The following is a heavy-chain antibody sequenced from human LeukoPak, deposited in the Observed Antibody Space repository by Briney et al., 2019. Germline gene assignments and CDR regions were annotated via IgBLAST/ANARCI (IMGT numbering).Heavy chain of an antibody. CDR1: GFTFSSYA. CDR3: AKDGYSSGWYYYYYMDV. D-gene: IGHD6-19*01. J-gene: IGHJ6*03. CDR2: ISGSVGST. V-gene: IGHV3-23*01. Sequence: GGSLRLSCAASGFTFSSYAMSWVRQAPGKGLEWVSAISGSVGSTYYADSVKGRFTISRDNSKNTLYLQMNSLRAEDTAVYYCAKDGYSSGWYYYYYMDVWGKGTTVTVSS.